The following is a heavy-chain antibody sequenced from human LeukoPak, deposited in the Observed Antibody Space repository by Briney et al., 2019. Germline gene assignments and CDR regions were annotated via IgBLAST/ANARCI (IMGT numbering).Heavy chain of an antibody. CDR2: ISAYNGNT. CDR1: GYSFTNYG. J-gene: IGHJ4*02. CDR3: ARVQPYYYDGSGYSYFDY. Sequence: GASVKVSCKASGYSFTNYGISWVRQAPGQGLEWMGWISAYNGNTNSAQKLQGRVTMTTDISTSTAHMELRSLRSDDTAVYYCARVQPYYYDGSGYSYFDYWGQGTLVTVSS. V-gene: IGHV1-18*01. D-gene: IGHD3-22*01.